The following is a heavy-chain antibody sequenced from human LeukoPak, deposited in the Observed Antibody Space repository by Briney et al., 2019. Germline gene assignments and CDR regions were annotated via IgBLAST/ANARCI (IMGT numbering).Heavy chain of an antibody. Sequence: ASVKVSCKASGYTLTSDGMNWVRQAPGQGLEWMGWINTNTGNPTYGQGFTGRFVFSLDTSVNTAYLQISSLQAEDTAVYYCASALPGCGSNNCYGLETWGQGTLVTVSS. J-gene: IGHJ5*02. V-gene: IGHV7-4-1*02. CDR3: ASALPGCGSNNCYGLET. CDR2: INTNTGNP. D-gene: IGHD2-2*01. CDR1: GYTLTSDG.